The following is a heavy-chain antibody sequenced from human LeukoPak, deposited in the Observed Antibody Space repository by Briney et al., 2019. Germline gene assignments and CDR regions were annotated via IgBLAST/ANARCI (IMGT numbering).Heavy chain of an antibody. Sequence: ASVKVSCKASGYTFTSYGISWVRQAPGQGLEWMGWISAYNGNTNYAQKLQGRVTMTTDTSTSTAYMELRSLRSDDTAVYYCAMWDPDYCSSTSCYETGDYWGQGTLVTVSS. CDR1: GYTFTSYG. V-gene: IGHV1-18*01. J-gene: IGHJ4*02. CDR2: ISAYNGNT. D-gene: IGHD2-2*01. CDR3: AMWDPDYCSSTSCYETGDY.